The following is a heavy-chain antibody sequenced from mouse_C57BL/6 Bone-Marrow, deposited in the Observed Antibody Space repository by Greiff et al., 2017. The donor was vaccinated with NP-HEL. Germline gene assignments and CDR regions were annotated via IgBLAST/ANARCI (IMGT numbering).Heavy chain of an antibody. CDR1: GYTFTSYG. CDR3: ATSHYGGYYAMDY. Sequence: VQLQESGAELARPGASVKLSCKASGYTFTSYGISWVKQRTGQGLEWIGEIYPRSGNTYYNEKFKGKATLTADKSSSTAYMELRSLTSEDSAVYFCATSHYGGYYAMDYWGQGTSVTVSS. J-gene: IGHJ4*01. D-gene: IGHD1-2*01. V-gene: IGHV1-81*01. CDR2: IYPRSGNT.